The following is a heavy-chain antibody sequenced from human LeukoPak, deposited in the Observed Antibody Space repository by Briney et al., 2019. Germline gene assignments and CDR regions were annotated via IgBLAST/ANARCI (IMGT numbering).Heavy chain of an antibody. CDR1: GSTLSAYW. D-gene: IGHD4-23*01. J-gene: IGHJ4*02. Sequence: GGSLRLSCAASGSTLSAYWMHWVRQAPGKGLMWVSRIEGDGNRITYADSVKGRFTISRDNAKNTLYLQMNSLRAEDTAVYYCAKYAPPTTVVTRYFDYWGQGTLATVSS. CDR3: AKYAPPTTVVTRYFDY. V-gene: IGHV3-74*01. CDR2: IEGDGNRI.